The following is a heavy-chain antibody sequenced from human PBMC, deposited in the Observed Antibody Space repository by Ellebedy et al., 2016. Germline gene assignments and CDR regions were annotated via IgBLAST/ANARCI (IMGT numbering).Heavy chain of an antibody. D-gene: IGHD6-13*01. CDR3: ARVGLGYSSSWYYYGMDV. Sequence: GGSLRLSCAASGFTFSSYSMNWVRQAPGKGLDWVSYISRGSSSIYYADSVKGRSTISRDNAKNSLYLQMHSLRDEDTAIYYCARVGLGYSSSWYYYGMDVWGQGTTVTVSS. J-gene: IGHJ6*02. V-gene: IGHV3-48*02. CDR1: GFTFSSYS. CDR2: ISRGSSSI.